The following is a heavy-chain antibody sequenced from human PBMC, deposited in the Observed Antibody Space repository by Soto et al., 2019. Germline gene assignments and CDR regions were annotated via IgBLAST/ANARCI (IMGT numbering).Heavy chain of an antibody. D-gene: IGHD3-16*01. CDR1: GFSFSAYW. CDR3: AREGPNVWDYYCYGMDV. J-gene: IGHJ6*02. CDR2: IKQDGSEK. V-gene: IGHV3-7*03. Sequence: PGGSLRLSCAASGFSFSAYWMNWVRQAPGKGLEWVANIKQDGSEKHYVDSAKGRFTISRDNAKNSLYLQMNSLRAEDTAVYYCAREGPNVWDYYCYGMDVWGQGTTVTVSS.